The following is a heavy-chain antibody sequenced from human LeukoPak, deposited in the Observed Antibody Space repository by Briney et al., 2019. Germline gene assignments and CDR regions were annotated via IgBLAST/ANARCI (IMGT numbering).Heavy chain of an antibody. CDR2: IYPGDSDT. Sequence: GESLKTSCKGSGYSFTSYWIGWVRQMPGKGLEWMGIIYPGDSDTRYSPSFQGQVTISADKSISTAYLQWSSLKASDTAMYYCARRPAYYYDSSGYLDHAFDIWGQGTMVTVSS. CDR3: ARRPAYYYDSSGYLDHAFDI. D-gene: IGHD3-22*01. J-gene: IGHJ3*02. CDR1: GYSFTSYW. V-gene: IGHV5-51*01.